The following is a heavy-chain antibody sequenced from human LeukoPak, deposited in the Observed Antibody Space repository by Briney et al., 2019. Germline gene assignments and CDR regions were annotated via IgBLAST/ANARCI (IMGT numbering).Heavy chain of an antibody. CDR2: IYASGST. V-gene: IGHV4-61*02. CDR1: GGSITTANHY. CDR3: ARARWGPTDY. J-gene: IGHJ4*02. Sequence: SETLSLTCTVSGGSITTANHYWSWVRQPAGKGLEWIGRIYASGSTNYNPSLKSRVTISVDTSKNQFSLKLSSVTAADTAVYYCARARWGPTDYWGQGTLATVSS. D-gene: IGHD3-16*01.